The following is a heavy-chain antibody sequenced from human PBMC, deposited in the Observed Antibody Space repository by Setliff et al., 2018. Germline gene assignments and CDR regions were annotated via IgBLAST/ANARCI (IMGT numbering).Heavy chain of an antibody. J-gene: IGHJ4*02. Sequence: PGGSLRLSCAASAFTFKNYWMSWVRQAPGKGLEWVANIKGDGSEKYYVDSVKGRFTISRDNAKNSLYLQMNSLRAEDTAVYYCARNTDLRNGFDYWGQGTLVTVSS. CDR2: IKGDGSEK. CDR3: ARNTDLRNGFDY. V-gene: IGHV3-7*01. CDR1: AFTFKNYW. D-gene: IGHD5-18*01.